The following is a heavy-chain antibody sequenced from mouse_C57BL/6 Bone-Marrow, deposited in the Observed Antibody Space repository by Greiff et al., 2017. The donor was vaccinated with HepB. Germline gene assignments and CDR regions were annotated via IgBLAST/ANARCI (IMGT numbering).Heavy chain of an antibody. J-gene: IGHJ3*01. CDR2: INPNNGGT. CDR3: ARYRYGYGSWFAY. D-gene: IGHD2-2*01. V-gene: IGHV1-26*01. CDR1: GYTFTDYY. Sequence: EVQLQQSGPELVKPGASVKISCKASGYTFTDYYMNWVKQSHGKSLEWIGDINPNNGGTSYNQKFKGKATLTVDKSSSTAYMELRSLTSEDSAVYYCARYRYGYGSWFAYWGQGTLVTVSA.